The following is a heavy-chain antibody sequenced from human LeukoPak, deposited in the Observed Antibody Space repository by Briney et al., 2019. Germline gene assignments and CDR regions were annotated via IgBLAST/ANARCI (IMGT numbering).Heavy chain of an antibody. D-gene: IGHD3-9*01. CDR2: INTNTGNP. CDR1: GYTFTSYA. V-gene: IGHV7-4-1*02. Sequence: GASVKVSCKASGYTFTSYAMNWVRQAPGQGLEWMGWINTNTGNPTYAQGFTGRFVFSLDTSVSTAYLQISSLKAEDTAVYYCARVDWFPEFPYYFDYRGQGTLVTVSS. CDR3: ARVDWFPEFPYYFDY. J-gene: IGHJ4*02.